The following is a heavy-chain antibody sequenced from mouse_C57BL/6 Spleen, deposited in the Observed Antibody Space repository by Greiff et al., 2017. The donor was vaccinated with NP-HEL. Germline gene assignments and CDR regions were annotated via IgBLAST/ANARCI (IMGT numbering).Heavy chain of an antibody. Sequence: EVMLVESGGGLVKPGGSLKLSCAASGFTFSSYAMSWVRQTPEKRLEWVATISDGGSYTYYPDNVKGRFTISRDNAKNNLYLQMSHLKSEDTAMYYCARSNSNPWYFDVWGTGTTVTVSS. V-gene: IGHV5-4*03. CDR1: GFTFSSYA. CDR3: ARSNSNPWYFDV. J-gene: IGHJ1*03. D-gene: IGHD2-5*01. CDR2: ISDGGSYT.